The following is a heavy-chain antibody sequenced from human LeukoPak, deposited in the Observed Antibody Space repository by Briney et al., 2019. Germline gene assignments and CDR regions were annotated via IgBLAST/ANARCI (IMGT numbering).Heavy chain of an antibody. CDR1: GGSISSYY. Sequence: SETLSLTCTVSGGSISSYYWSWIRQPPGKGLEWIGYIYYSGSTNYNPSLKSRVTISVDTSKNRFSLELSSVTAADTAVYYCARFSGTMVRGVYDYWGQGTRVTVSS. D-gene: IGHD3-10*01. CDR2: IYYSGST. V-gene: IGHV4-59*01. CDR3: ARFSGTMVRGVYDY. J-gene: IGHJ4*02.